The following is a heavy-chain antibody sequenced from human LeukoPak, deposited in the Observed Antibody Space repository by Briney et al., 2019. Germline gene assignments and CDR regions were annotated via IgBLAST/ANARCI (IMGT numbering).Heavy chain of an antibody. J-gene: IGHJ4*02. CDR2: INQDGSEK. CDR1: GFTFSNAW. V-gene: IGHV3-7*01. CDR3: ARQIVRGASDS. D-gene: IGHD6-6*01. Sequence: PGGSLRLSCAASGFTFSNAWMSWVRQAPGKGLEWVANINQDGSEKYYVDSVKGRFTISRDNAKNSLYLQMYSLRAEDTALYYCARQIVRGASDSWGQGTLVTVSS.